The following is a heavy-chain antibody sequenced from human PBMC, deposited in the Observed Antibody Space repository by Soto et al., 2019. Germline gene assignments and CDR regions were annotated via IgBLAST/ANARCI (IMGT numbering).Heavy chain of an antibody. Sequence: SETLSLTCTVSGGSISSYYWSWIRQPPGKGLEWIGYIYYSGSTNYNPSLKSRVTISVDTSKNQFSLKLSSVTAADTAVYYCARIVVVTAMPFTYFDSGGQEPVLPVSS. D-gene: IGHD2-21*02. CDR1: GGSISSYY. J-gene: IGHJ4*02. CDR3: ARIVVVTAMPFTYFDS. CDR2: IYYSGST. V-gene: IGHV4-59*01.